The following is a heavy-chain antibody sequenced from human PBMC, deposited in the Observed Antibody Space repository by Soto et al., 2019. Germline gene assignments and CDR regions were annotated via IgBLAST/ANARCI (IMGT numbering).Heavy chain of an antibody. Sequence: QVQLQESGPGLVKPSQTLSLTCTVSGGSVSSGGHSWSWIRQHPGQGLEWIGFIYYSGNTYNNPSLKGRVTISLDKSKNHFSLNLTSVTAADTAVYYCARSPPTVYGSGGHFYYMDVWGKGTPVTVS. D-gene: IGHD3-10*01. V-gene: IGHV4-31*03. J-gene: IGHJ6*03. CDR3: ARSPPTVYGSGGHFYYMDV. CDR1: GGSVSSGGHS. CDR2: IYYSGNT.